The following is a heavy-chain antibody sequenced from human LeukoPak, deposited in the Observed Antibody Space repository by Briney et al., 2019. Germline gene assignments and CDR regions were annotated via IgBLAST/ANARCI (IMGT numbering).Heavy chain of an antibody. V-gene: IGHV1-69*05. J-gene: IGHJ4*02. Sequence: SVKVSCKCSGGTFSSYAISWVRQAPGQGLEWMGGIIPIFGTANYAQKFQGRVTITTDESTSTAYMELSSLRSEDTAVYYCARGTVAGPPPDNWGQGTLVTVSS. D-gene: IGHD6-19*01. CDR1: GGTFSSYA. CDR3: ARGTVAGPPPDN. CDR2: IIPIFGTA.